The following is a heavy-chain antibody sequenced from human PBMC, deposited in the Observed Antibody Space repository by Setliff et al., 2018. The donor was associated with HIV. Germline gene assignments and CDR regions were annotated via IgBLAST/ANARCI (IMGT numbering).Heavy chain of an antibody. CDR2: ISSSSSII. D-gene: IGHD3-22*01. J-gene: IGHJ3*02. Sequence: GGSLRLSCAASGFTFSSYSMNWVRQAPGKGLEWVSFISSSSSIIYYADSVKGRFTISRDNAKNSLYLQMNSLRAEDTAVYYCARDSERVGAMIVVVSSRSNAFDIWGQGTMVTV. CDR3: ARDSERVGAMIVVVSSRSNAFDI. CDR1: GFTFSSYS. V-gene: IGHV3-48*04.